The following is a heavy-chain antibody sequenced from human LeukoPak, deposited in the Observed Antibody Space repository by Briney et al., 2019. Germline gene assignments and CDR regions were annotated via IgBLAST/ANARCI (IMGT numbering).Heavy chain of an antibody. CDR3: ARVRGVSLLWYYDY. D-gene: IGHD3-10*01. CDR2: IDPNSGGT. CDR1: GYTFTGYY. Sequence: GASVKDSCKASGYTFTGYYMHWVRQAPGQGLEWMGWIDPNSGGTNYAQKFQGRVTMTRDTSISTAYMELSRLRSDDTAVYYCARVRGVSLLWYYDYWGQGTLVTVSS. V-gene: IGHV1-2*02. J-gene: IGHJ4*02.